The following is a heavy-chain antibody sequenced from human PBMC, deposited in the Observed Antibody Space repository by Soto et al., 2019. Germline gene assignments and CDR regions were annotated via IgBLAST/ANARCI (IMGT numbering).Heavy chain of an antibody. CDR2: IGTAGAT. D-gene: IGHD5-12*01. J-gene: IGHJ6*02. Sequence: EVQLVQSGGGLVQPGGSLRLSCAASGFTFSSYDMHWVRQATGKGLEWVSAIGTAGATYSPGSVKGRFTISRAHAKNSLYLQMNGLRGEDTAVYYCASAKGSTWLRFGVQLHYYGMDFWGQVSTVTVSS. CDR1: GFTFSSYD. CDR3: ASAKGSTWLRFGVQLHYYGMDF. V-gene: IGHV3-13*01.